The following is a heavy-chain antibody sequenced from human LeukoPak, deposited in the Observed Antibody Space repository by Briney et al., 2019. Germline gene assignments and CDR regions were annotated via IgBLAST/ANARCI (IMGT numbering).Heavy chain of an antibody. Sequence: KCGESLKISCKGSGYRFTSYWIGWVRQMPGKGLEWMGIIYPGDSDTRYSPSFQGQVTISADKSISTAYLQWSSLKASDTAMYYCASGCSSTSCSLAGGGNAFDIWGQGTMVTVSS. D-gene: IGHD2-2*01. V-gene: IGHV5-51*01. J-gene: IGHJ3*02. CDR1: GYRFTSYW. CDR2: IYPGDSDT. CDR3: ASGCSSTSCSLAGGGNAFDI.